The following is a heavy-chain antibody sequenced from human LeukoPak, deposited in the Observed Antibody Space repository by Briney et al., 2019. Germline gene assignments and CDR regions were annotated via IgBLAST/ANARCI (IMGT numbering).Heavy chain of an antibody. CDR2: INTNTGNP. Sequence: ASVNVSCKASGYTFTSYAMNWVRQAPGQGLEWMGWINTNTGNPTYAQGFTGRFVFSLDTSVTTAYLQISSLKAEDTAVYYCARVLAPDAFDIWGQGTMVTVSS. V-gene: IGHV7-4-1*02. CDR1: GYTFTSYA. J-gene: IGHJ3*02. CDR3: ARVLAPDAFDI.